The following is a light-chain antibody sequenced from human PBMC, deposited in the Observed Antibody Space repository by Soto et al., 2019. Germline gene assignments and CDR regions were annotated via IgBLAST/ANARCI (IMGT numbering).Light chain of an antibody. Sequence: QSVLTQPPSVSAAPGQKVTISCSGSSSNIGNNYVSWYQQLPGTAPKLLIYDSNKRPSGIPDRFSGSRSGTSATLGITGLQTGDEADYYCGTWDSSLSAPAFGTGTKVTVL. J-gene: IGLJ1*01. CDR2: DSN. V-gene: IGLV1-51*01. CDR1: SSNIGNNY. CDR3: GTWDSSLSAPA.